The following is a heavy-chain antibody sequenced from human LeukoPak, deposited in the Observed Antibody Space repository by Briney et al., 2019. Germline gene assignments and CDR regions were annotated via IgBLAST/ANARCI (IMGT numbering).Heavy chain of an antibody. Sequence: ASVKVSCKASGYTFTGYDMHWVRQAPGQGLEWMGRINPNSGGKKYAQKFQGRVTMTRDTSISTAYMELSRLRSDDTAVYYCERGGSSYRFGEYPYYFDYWGQGTLVTVSS. D-gene: IGHD3-10*01. CDR2: INPNSGGK. CDR3: ERGGSSYRFGEYPYYFDY. CDR1: GYTFTGYD. V-gene: IGHV1-2*06. J-gene: IGHJ4*02.